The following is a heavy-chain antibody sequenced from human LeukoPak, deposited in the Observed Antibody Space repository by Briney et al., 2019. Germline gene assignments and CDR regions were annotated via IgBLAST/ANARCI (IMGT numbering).Heavy chain of an antibody. CDR3: AHRTGNSGNCYYYGMDV. D-gene: IGHD4-23*01. Sequence: PKASVKVSCKASGGTFSSYAISWVRQAPGQGLEWMGRIIPILGIANYAQKFQGRVTITADKSTSTAYMELSSLRSEDTAVYYCAHRTGNSGNCYYYGMDVWGQGTTVTVSS. J-gene: IGHJ6*02. CDR1: GGTFSSYA. V-gene: IGHV1-69*04. CDR2: IIPILGIA.